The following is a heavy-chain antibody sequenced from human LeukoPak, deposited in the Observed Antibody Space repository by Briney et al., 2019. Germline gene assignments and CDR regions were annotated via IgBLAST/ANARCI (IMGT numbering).Heavy chain of an antibody. D-gene: IGHD3-22*01. CDR3: AKEVYDSSGYRDY. V-gene: IGHV3-23*01. Sequence: GGSLRLSCAASGFTFSSYGMSWVRQAPGKGLEWVSVISGSGGSTYYADSVKGRFTISRDNSKNTLYLQMNSLRAEDTAVYYCAKEVYDSSGYRDYWGQGTLVTVSS. CDR2: ISGSGGST. J-gene: IGHJ4*02. CDR1: GFTFSSYG.